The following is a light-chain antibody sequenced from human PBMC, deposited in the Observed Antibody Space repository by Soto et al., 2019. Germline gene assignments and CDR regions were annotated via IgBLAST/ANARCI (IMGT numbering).Light chain of an antibody. J-gene: IGKJ1*01. CDR2: GAS. Sequence: EMVMMQSPATLSVSPGERATLSCRASQSVSSNLAWYQQKPGHAPRLLIYGASTRATGIPARFSGSGSATDFTLTISRLEPEDFAVYYCQRYGSFGQGTKVDIK. CDR1: QSVSSN. CDR3: QRYGS. V-gene: IGKV3-15*01.